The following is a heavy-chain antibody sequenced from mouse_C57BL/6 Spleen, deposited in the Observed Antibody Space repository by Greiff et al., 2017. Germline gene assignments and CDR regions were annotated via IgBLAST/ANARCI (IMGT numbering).Heavy chain of an antibody. J-gene: IGHJ4*01. CDR3: ARQDGGDY. D-gene: IGHD2-3*01. CDR2: ISGGGGNT. V-gene: IGHV5-9*01. Sequence: VQLKESGGGLVKPGGSLKLSCAASGFTFSSYTMSWVRQTPEKRLEWVATISGGGGNTYYPDSVKGRFTISRDNAKNTLYLQMSSLRSEDTALYYCARQDGGDYWGQGTSGTVSS. CDR1: GFTFSSYT.